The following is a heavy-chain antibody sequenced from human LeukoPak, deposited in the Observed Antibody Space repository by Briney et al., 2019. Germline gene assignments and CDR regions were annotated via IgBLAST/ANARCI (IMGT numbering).Heavy chain of an antibody. V-gene: IGHV5-10-1*01. CDR3: ARSVVVPAAMRGYYYYYGMDV. J-gene: IGHJ6*02. CDR1: GYSFTSYW. Sequence: GESLKISCKGSGYSFTSYWITWVRQMPGKGLEWMGRIDPSDSYTNYSPSFQGHVTISADKSISTAYLQWSSLKASDTAMYYCARSVVVPAAMRGYYYYYGMDVWGQGTTVTVSS. CDR2: IDPSDSYT. D-gene: IGHD2-2*01.